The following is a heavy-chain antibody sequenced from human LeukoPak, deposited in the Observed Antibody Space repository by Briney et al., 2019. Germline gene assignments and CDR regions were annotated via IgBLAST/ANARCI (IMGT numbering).Heavy chain of an antibody. J-gene: IGHJ4*02. CDR2: ISAYNGNT. CDR3: ARDGLNKLGFDY. D-gene: IGHD2/OR15-2a*01. Sequence: ASVKVSCKASGYTFTNYYINWVRQAPGQGLEWMGWISAYNGNTNYAQNLQGRVTMTTDTSTSTAYMELRSLRSDDTAVYYCARDGLNKLGFDYWGQGTLVTVSS. V-gene: IGHV1-18*01. CDR1: GYTFTNYY.